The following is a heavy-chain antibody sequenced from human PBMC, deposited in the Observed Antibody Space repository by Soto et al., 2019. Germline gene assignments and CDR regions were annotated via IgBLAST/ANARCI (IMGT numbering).Heavy chain of an antibody. J-gene: IGHJ5*02. V-gene: IGHV4-39*01. D-gene: IGHD6-19*01. CDR3: ARQSSGWYNWFDP. CDR1: GGSISSSSYY. CDR2: IYYSGSI. Sequence: SETLSLTCSVSGGSISSSSYYWGWIRQPPVKGLEWIGSIYYSGSIDYNPSLKSRVTISVDTSKNQFSLKLSSVTAAETAVYYCARQSSGWYNWFDPWGQGTLVTVS.